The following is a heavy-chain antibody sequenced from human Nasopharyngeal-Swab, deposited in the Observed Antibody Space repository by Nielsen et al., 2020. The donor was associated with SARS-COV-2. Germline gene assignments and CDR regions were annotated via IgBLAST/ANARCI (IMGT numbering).Heavy chain of an antibody. CDR1: GFTFSSYG. Sequence: GGSLRLSCVASGFTFSSYGMNWVRQAPGKGLEWVSSISSSSTYIYYADSAKGRFTISRDNAQNSLYLQMSSLRAEDTAVYYCARMGPPLATVTTGDYWGQGTLVTVSS. CDR2: ISSSSTYI. CDR3: ARMGPPLATVTTGDY. V-gene: IGHV3-21*01. J-gene: IGHJ4*02. D-gene: IGHD4-17*01.